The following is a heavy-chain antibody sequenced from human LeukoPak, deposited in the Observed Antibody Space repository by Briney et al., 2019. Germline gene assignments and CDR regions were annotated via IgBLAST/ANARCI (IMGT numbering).Heavy chain of an antibody. CDR3: ARVDQLRSYWYFDL. J-gene: IGHJ2*01. D-gene: IGHD2-2*01. CDR2: IYHSGST. CDR1: GGSISSGGYS. Sequence: PSETLSLTCAVSGGSISSGGYSWSWIRRPPGKGLEWIGYIYHSGSTYYNPSLKSRVTISVDRSKNQFSLKLSSVTAADTAVYYCARVDQLRSYWYFDLWGRGTLVTVSS. V-gene: IGHV4-30-2*01.